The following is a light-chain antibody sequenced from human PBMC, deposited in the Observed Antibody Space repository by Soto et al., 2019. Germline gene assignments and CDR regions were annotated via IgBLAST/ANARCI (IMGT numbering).Light chain of an antibody. Sequence: DAVLTQSPLSLPVTLGQPATISCRSSQGLASREGNTYLNWFQQRPGQSPRRLIYKVSNRDSGVXDXXSGIGSGTEFTLKMSRVEAADVGVYYCMQGTHWPYTFGQGTKLEIK. CDR2: KVS. CDR1: QGLASREGNTY. J-gene: IGKJ2*01. CDR3: MQGTHWPYT. V-gene: IGKV2-30*01.